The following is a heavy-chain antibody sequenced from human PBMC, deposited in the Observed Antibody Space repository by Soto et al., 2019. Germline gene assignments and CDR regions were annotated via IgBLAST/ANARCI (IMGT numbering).Heavy chain of an antibody. CDR3: ARLDGNYYYDRSGYGKIHY. CDR2: IYYSGST. D-gene: IGHD3-22*01. CDR1: GGSISSYY. V-gene: IGHV4-59*01. Sequence: PSETLSLTCTVSGGSISSYYWSWIRQPPGKGLEWIGYIYYSGSTNYNPSLKSRVTISVDTSKNQFSLKLSSVTAADTAVYYCARLDGNYYYDRSGYGKIHYSGQATLVSVSS. J-gene: IGHJ4*02.